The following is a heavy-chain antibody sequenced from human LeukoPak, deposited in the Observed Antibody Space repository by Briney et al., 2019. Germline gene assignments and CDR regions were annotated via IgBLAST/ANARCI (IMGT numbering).Heavy chain of an antibody. D-gene: IGHD6-19*01. CDR3: ASPQYSSGWYPDY. V-gene: IGHV3-9*01. J-gene: IGHJ4*02. CDR1: GFTFDDYG. CDR2: ISWNSGSI. Sequence: PGRSLRLSCAASGFTFDDYGMHWVRQAPGKGLEWVSGISWNSGSIGYADSVKGRFTISRDNAKNSLYLQMNSLRAEDTAVYYCASPQYSSGWYPDYWGQGTLVTVSS.